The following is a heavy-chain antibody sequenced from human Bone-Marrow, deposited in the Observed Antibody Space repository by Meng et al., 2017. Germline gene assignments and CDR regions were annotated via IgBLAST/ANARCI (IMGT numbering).Heavy chain of an antibody. D-gene: IGHD3-3*01. CDR3: ATLDFWSGYTDMDV. V-gene: IGHV1-8*01. Sequence: ASVKVSCKASGYTFTTYDINWVRQATGQGPEWMGWMNPNNGNTAYAQKFQGRVTMTRNTSISTAYMELSSLRSEDTAVYYCATLDFWSGYTDMDVWGQGTTVTVSS. CDR1: GYTFTTYD. J-gene: IGHJ6*02. CDR2: MNPNNGNT.